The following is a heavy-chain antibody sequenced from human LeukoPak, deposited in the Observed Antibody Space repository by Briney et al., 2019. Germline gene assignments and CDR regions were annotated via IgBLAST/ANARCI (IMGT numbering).Heavy chain of an antibody. CDR1: GFTFEDYA. V-gene: IGHV3-9*01. CDR2: ITWNSGSR. D-gene: IGHD6-13*01. Sequence: PGRSLRLSCAASGFTFEDYAMHWVRQAPGRGLEWVSGITWNSGSRGYADSVKGRFTISRDNAKNSLYLQMNSLRAEDTALYYCAKDKYSSSWYRAFDIWGQGTLVTVSS. CDR3: AKDKYSSSWYRAFDI. J-gene: IGHJ4*02.